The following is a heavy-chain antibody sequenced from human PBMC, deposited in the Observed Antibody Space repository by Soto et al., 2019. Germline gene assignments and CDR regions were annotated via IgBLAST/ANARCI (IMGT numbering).Heavy chain of an antibody. V-gene: IGHV3-30*18. CDR2: ISYDSSNK. J-gene: IGHJ4*02. CDR1: VFPFSYG. CDR3: AKLVIGYCSGNTCDDY. D-gene: IGHD2-15*01. Sequence: HPGGSLRLSCAASVFPFSYGIHWLRQAPGKGLEWVAYISYDSSNKFYGDSVKGRFTISRDNSKNTQFLQMNSLRAEDTAVYYCAKLVIGYCSGNTCDDYWGQGTLVTVSS.